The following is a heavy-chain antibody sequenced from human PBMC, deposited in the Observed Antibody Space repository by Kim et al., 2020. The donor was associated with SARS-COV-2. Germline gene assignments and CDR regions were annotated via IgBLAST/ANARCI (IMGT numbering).Heavy chain of an antibody. CDR2: IKQDGSEK. CDR1: GFTFSSYW. CDR3: GGVHSSGVYYA. V-gene: IGHV3-7*04. D-gene: IGHD3-10*01. J-gene: IGHJ6*01. Sequence: GGSLRLSCAASGFTFSSYWMSWVRQAPGKGLEWVANIKQDGSEKYYVDSVKGGSTISEDNAKNYLYLQMTSLRPEAPAVYSVGGVHSSGVYYAWG.